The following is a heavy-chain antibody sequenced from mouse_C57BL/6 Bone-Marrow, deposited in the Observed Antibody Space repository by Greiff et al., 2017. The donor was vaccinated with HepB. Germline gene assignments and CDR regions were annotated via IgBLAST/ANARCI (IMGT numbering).Heavy chain of an antibody. V-gene: IGHV3-8*01. CDR2: ISYSGST. D-gene: IGHD1-1*01. Sequence: EVQLQESGPGLAKPSQTLSLTCSVTGYSITSDYWNWIRKFPGNKLEYMGYISYSGSTYYNPSLKSRISITRDTSKNQYYLQLNSVTTEDTATYYCARRLYYYGSQYYYAMDDWGQGTSVTVAS. CDR3: ARRLYYYGSQYYYAMDD. CDR1: GYSITSDY. J-gene: IGHJ4*01.